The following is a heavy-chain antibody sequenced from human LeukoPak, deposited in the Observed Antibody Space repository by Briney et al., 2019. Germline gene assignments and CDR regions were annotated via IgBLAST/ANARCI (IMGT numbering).Heavy chain of an antibody. CDR2: IYYSGST. CDR1: GGSISSYY. CDR3: ARDFSGGSYSFDY. D-gene: IGHD1-26*01. Sequence: PETLSLTCTVSGGSISSYYWSWIRQPPGKGLEWIGYIYYSGSTNYNPSLKSRVTISVDTSKNQFSLKLSSVTAADTAVYYCARDFSGGSYSFDYWGQGTLVTVSS. J-gene: IGHJ4*02. V-gene: IGHV4-59*12.